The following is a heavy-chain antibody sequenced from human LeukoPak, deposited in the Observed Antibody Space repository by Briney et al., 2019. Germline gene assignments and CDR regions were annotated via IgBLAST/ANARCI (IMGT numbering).Heavy chain of an antibody. Sequence: SETLSLTCTVSGGSISSYYWSWIRQPPGEGLEWIGYIFFTGNTNYNPSVRSRVTISIDTSKNQFSLKLSSVTAADTAVYYCASLSPEGYFGYWGQGTLVTVSS. J-gene: IGHJ4*02. CDR1: GGSISSYY. CDR2: IFFTGNT. CDR3: ASLSPEGYFGY. V-gene: IGHV4-59*08.